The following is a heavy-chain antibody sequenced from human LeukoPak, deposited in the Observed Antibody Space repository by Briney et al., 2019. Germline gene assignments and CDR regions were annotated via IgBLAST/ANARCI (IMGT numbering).Heavy chain of an antibody. CDR2: IYYSGTT. D-gene: IGHD4-17*01. CDR1: GGSINNDYYY. V-gene: IGHV4-39*01. Sequence: SETLSLTCTVSGGSINNDYYYWGWIRQPPGKGLEWIGSIYYSGTTFFNPSLKSRVTISVDTSRNQFSLKLSSVTAADTAVYYCASGGEDGDYFRFDYWGQGTLVIVSS. CDR3: ASGGEDGDYFRFDY. J-gene: IGHJ4*02.